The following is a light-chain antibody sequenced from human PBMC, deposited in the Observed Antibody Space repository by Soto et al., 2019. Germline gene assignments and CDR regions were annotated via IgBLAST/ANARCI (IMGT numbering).Light chain of an antibody. J-gene: IGLJ1*01. V-gene: IGLV2-14*01. CDR1: TSDVGAYNF. Sequence: QSALSQPASVSASPGQSITISCTGSTSDVGAYNFVSWYQQHPGKAPKLMIYHVTDRPSGISNRFSGSKSGNTASQTISGLQADEEDDYYCCLSTGSKNFVSGTGTKVTV. CDR2: HVT. CDR3: CLSTGSKNFV.